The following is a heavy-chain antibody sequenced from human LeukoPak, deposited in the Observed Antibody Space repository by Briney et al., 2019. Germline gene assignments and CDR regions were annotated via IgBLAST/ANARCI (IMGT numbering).Heavy chain of an antibody. V-gene: IGHV4-39*07. Sequence: SETLSLTCTVSGGSISSSSYYWGWIRQPPGKGLEWIGSIYYSGSTYYNPSLKSRVTISVDTSKNQFSLKLSSVTAVDTAVYYCARDSPHYYDSSGYYFDYWGQGTLVTVSS. J-gene: IGHJ4*02. CDR3: ARDSPHYYDSSGYYFDY. D-gene: IGHD3-22*01. CDR2: IYYSGST. CDR1: GGSISSSSYY.